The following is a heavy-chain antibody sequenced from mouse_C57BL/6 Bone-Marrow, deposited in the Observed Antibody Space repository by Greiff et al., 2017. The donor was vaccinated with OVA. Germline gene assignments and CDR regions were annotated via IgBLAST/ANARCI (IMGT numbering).Heavy chain of an antibody. D-gene: IGHD1-2*01. Sequence: QVQLQQPGAELVKPGASVKMSCKASGYTFTSYWITWVKQRPGQGLEWIGDIYPGSGSTNYTEKFKSKATLTVDTSSSTAYMQLSSLASEDSAGYYCARYGCKRDFDYWGKGTTLTVSS. CDR3: ARYGCKRDFDY. CDR1: GYTFTSYW. V-gene: IGHV1-55*01. CDR2: IYPGSGST. J-gene: IGHJ2*01.